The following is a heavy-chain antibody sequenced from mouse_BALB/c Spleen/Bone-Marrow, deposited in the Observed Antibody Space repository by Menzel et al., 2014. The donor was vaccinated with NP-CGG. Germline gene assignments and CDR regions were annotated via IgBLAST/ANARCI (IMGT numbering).Heavy chain of an antibody. J-gene: IGHJ2*01. CDR2: INPSNGRT. CDR3: ARRATTVVATDY. CDR1: GYTFTSYW. D-gene: IGHD1-1*01. V-gene: IGHV1S81*02. Sequence: VKLQESGAELVKPGASVKLSCKASGYTFTSYWMHWVKQRPGQGLEWIGEINPSNGRTNYNEKFKSKATLTVDKSSSTAYMQLSSLTSEDSAVYYCARRATTVVATDYWGQGITLTVSS.